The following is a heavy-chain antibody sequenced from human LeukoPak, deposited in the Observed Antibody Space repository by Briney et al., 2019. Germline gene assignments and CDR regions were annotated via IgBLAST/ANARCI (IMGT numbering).Heavy chain of an antibody. CDR3: ARLEPSLRGPTFDY. V-gene: IGHV1-46*01. Sequence: ASVKVSCKASGYTFTNYYMHWVRQVPGQGLEWMGIINPNGGGTSYAQKFQGRVTMTRDMSTSTVYMELSSLRYEDTAVYYCARLEPSLRGPTFDYWGQGTPVTVSS. D-gene: IGHD4-17*01. CDR1: GYTFTNYY. CDR2: INPNGGGT. J-gene: IGHJ4*02.